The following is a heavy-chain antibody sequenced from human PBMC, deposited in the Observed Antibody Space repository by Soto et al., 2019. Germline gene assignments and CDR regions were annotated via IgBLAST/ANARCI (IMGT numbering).Heavy chain of an antibody. CDR2: ISSSSVYI. Sequence: GGSLRLSCAASGFTFSYYNMNWVRQAPGKGLEWVSYISSSSVYIHYADSVKGRFTVSRDNAKNSLYLQMNSLRAEDTAVYYCARDHYCSSSSCFVDVWGKGTTVTVSS. CDR1: GFTFSYYN. J-gene: IGHJ6*04. CDR3: ARDHYCSSSSCFVDV. D-gene: IGHD2-2*01. V-gene: IGHV3-21*01.